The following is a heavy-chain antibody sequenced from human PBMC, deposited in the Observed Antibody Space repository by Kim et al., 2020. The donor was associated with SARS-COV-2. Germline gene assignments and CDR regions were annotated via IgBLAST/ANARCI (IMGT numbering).Heavy chain of an antibody. V-gene: IGHV3-11*01. Sequence: GGSLRLSCAASGFTFSNYQMSWIRQAPGKGLEWVSYISTSGRTIYYADSVKGRFSISRDNAKNSLDLQMDSLRVEDSAIYYCARDTSTTRCVPGRGCYYYYYGMDVWGQGTTVSVSS. CDR3: ARDTSTTRCVPGRGCYYYYYGMDV. D-gene: IGHD2-2*01. CDR2: ISTSGRTI. J-gene: IGHJ6*02. CDR1: GFTFSNYQ.